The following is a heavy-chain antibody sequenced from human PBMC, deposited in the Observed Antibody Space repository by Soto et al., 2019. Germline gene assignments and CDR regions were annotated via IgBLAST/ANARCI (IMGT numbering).Heavy chain of an antibody. CDR2: IYPGDSDI. V-gene: IGHV5-51*01. Sequence: EVQLEQSGAEVKKPGESLKISCKGSGYRFSNFWIAWVRQMPGKGLEWMGSIYPGDSDIRVSPSFQGQVTISADKSINTAYLQWSNLRASDAAFYYCASGSGWKTLPQWYFDFWGRGARITVSS. CDR3: ASGSGWKTLPQWYFDF. J-gene: IGHJ2*01. D-gene: IGHD1-1*01. CDR1: GYRFSNFW.